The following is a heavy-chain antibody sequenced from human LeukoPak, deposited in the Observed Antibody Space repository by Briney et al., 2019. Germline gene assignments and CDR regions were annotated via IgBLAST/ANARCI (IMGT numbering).Heavy chain of an antibody. CDR1: GFTFSSCA. Sequence: TGGSLRLSCAAPGFTFSSCAMSWVRQAPGKGLEWVSSISSTSSYIYYADSVKGRFTISRDNAKNSLYLQMNSLRAEDTAVYYCARALWSGPVYYGMDVWGQGTTVTVSS. D-gene: IGHD3-10*01. V-gene: IGHV3-21*06. J-gene: IGHJ6*02. CDR3: ARALWSGPVYYGMDV. CDR2: ISSTSSYI.